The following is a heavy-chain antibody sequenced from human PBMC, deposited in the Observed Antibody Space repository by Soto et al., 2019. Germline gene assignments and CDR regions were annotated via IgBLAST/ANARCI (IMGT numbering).Heavy chain of an antibody. CDR2: INTSNDNR. D-gene: IGHD2-15*01. CDR1: GYTFTNYG. J-gene: IGHJ4*02. V-gene: IGHV1-18*01. Sequence: QVHLVQSGAEVKKPGASVKVSCKASGYTFTNYGISWVRQAPGEGLEWVGWINTSNDNRLYAQKLQGRLTQTTDTSTSTAYMDLTTLRSDDTAVYFCARDPGAASFDLCAQGTLVTVSS. CDR3: ARDPGAASFDL.